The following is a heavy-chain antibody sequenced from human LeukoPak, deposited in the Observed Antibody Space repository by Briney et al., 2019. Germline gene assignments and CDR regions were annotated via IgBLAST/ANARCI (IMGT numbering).Heavy chain of an antibody. CDR1: GFTFSSYS. J-gene: IGHJ5*02. CDR2: ISSSSSTI. D-gene: IGHD4-17*01. Sequence: PGGSLRLSCAASGFTFSSYSMNWVRQARGEGRGGVSYISSSSSTIYYADSGKGRFTISRDNSQNTLYLQMNSLRAEDTAVYYCTKDPNGDYVGAFDPWGQGTLVTASS. V-gene: IGHV3-48*01. CDR3: TKDPNGDYVGAFDP.